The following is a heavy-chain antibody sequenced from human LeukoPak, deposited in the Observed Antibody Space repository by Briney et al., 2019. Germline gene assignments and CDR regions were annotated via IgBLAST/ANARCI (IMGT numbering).Heavy chain of an antibody. CDR1: GDFITASY. CDR2: VYYSGST. V-gene: IGHV4-59*04. CDR3: ARQNYGAATIKY. Sequence: PSETLSLTCTVSGDFITASYWSWIRQPPGKGLEWIGYVYYSGSTYYNPSLKSRVTISVDKSKNQFSLKLSSVTAADTAVYYCARQNYGAATIKYWGQGTLVTVSS. D-gene: IGHD1-7*01. J-gene: IGHJ4*02.